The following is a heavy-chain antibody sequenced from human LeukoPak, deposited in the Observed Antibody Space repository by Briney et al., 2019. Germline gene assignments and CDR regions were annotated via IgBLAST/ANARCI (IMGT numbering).Heavy chain of an antibody. Sequence: GGSLRLSCAASGFTFNTFNMNWVRQASGKGLEWVSSITSGGDYIYYADSVKGRFTISRDNAKNSLYLQMNSLRAEDTAVYYCARVSTAAAGYYYYGMDVWGQGTTVTVSS. V-gene: IGHV3-21*04. J-gene: IGHJ6*02. CDR1: GFTFNTFN. D-gene: IGHD6-13*01. CDR3: ARVSTAAAGYYYYGMDV. CDR2: ITSGGDYI.